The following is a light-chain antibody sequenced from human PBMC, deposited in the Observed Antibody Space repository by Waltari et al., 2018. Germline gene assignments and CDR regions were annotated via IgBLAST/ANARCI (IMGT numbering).Light chain of an antibody. V-gene: IGKV3-15*01. Sequence: EIVLPQSPATLSVSPGERATLSCRASQSVSNNLAWYQQKPGQAPRHLIYGASTRATGIPARFSGSGSGTDFTLTISSLQSEDFAVYYCQHYNNWPPWTFGQGTKVEIK. J-gene: IGKJ1*01. CDR3: QHYNNWPPWT. CDR2: GAS. CDR1: QSVSNN.